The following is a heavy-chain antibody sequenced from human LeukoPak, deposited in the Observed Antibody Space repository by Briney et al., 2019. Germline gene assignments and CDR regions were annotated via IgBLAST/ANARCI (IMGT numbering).Heavy chain of an antibody. V-gene: IGHV3-30*18. CDR1: GFTFSSYG. CDR2: ISYDGSNK. J-gene: IGHJ4*02. D-gene: IGHD6-19*01. Sequence: RGSLRLSCAASGFTFSSYGMHWVRQAPGKGLEWVAVISYDGSNKYYADSVKGRFTISRDNSKNTLYLQMNSLRAEDTAVYYCAKAVGNMVAGHKLIGQKPDYWGQGTLVTVSS. CDR3: AKAVGNMVAGHKLIGQKPDY.